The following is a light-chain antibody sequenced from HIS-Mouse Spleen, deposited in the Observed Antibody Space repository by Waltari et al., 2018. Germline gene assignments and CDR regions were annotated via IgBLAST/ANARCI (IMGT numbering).Light chain of an antibody. V-gene: IGLV3-25*03. Sequence: SYELTQPPSVSVSPGQTARITCSGDALPKQYAYWYQQRPGTAPVLGIYKDSERPSGIPGRFSGSSSGTTVTLTISGVQAEDEADYYCQSADSSGTYVVFGGGTKLTVL. CDR1: ALPKQY. J-gene: IGLJ2*01. CDR2: KDS. CDR3: QSADSSGTYVV.